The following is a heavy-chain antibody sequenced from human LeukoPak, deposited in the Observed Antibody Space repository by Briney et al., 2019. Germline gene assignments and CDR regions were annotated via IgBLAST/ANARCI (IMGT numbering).Heavy chain of an antibody. V-gene: IGHV3-48*03. J-gene: IGHJ4*02. CDR3: ARALEFDY. Sequence: GGSLRLSCAASGFTFSSYEMNWVRQAPGRGLEWVSYVSDSGTIMYYADSVKGRFTISRDNAKNSLYLQMNSLRAEDTAVYYCARALEFDYWGQGTLVTVSS. CDR2: VSDSGTIM. CDR1: GFTFSSYE.